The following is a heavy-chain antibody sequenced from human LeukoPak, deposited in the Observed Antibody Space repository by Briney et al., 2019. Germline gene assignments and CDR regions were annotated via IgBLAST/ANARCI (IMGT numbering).Heavy chain of an antibody. J-gene: IGHJ4*02. D-gene: IGHD3-16*01. CDR1: GGSISSSSYY. Sequence: TSETLSLTCTVSGGSISSSSYYWGWIRQPPGKGLEWIGSIYYSGSTYYNPSLKSRVTISVDTSKNQFSLKLSSVTAADTAVYYCARPGGDLDYWGQGTLVTVSS. CDR2: IYYSGST. V-gene: IGHV4-39*07. CDR3: ARPGGDLDY.